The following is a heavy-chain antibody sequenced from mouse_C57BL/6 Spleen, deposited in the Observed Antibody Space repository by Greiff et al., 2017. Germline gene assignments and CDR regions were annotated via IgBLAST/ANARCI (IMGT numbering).Heavy chain of an antibody. D-gene: IGHD2-1*01. J-gene: IGHJ2*01. CDR2: ISSGGSYT. CDR3: ARQGYGNYDFDY. V-gene: IGHV5-6*01. Sequence: EVKLVESGGDLVKPGGSLKLSCAASGFTFSSYGMSWVRQTPDKRLEWVATISSGGSYTYYPDSVKGRFTISRDNAKNTLYLQMSSLKSEDTAMYYCARQGYGNYDFDYWGQGTTLTVSS. CDR1: GFTFSSYG.